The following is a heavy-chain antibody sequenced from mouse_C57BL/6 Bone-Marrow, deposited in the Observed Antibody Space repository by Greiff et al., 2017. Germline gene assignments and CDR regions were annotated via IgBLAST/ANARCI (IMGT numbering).Heavy chain of an antibody. Sequence: QVQLKESGAELVKPGASVKISCKASGYAFSSYWMNWVKQRPGKGLEWIGQICPGDGDTNYNGKFKGKATLTADKSSSTAYMQLSSLTSEDSAVYFCARRANWDTLYWYFDVWGTGTTVTVSS. CDR3: ARRANWDTLYWYFDV. J-gene: IGHJ1*03. CDR1: GYAFSSYW. D-gene: IGHD4-1*01. V-gene: IGHV1-80*01. CDR2: ICPGDGDT.